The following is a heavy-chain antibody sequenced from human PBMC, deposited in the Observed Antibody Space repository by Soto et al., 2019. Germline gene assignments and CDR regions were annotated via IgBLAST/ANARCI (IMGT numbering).Heavy chain of an antibody. CDR1: GDSVSSPYY. V-gene: IGHV4-4*02. Sequence: QVQLQESGPGLVKPSGTLSLTCAVSGDSVSSPYYWCWVRQPPGKGLEWIGEVFHTGTTSYNPSRRRXVTISMDKSNNQSSLDLSSVTAADTAVYYCASSAGWYAVHSWGPGTLVIVSS. D-gene: IGHD2-15*01. J-gene: IGHJ4*02. CDR2: VFHTGTT. CDR3: ASSAGWYAVHS.